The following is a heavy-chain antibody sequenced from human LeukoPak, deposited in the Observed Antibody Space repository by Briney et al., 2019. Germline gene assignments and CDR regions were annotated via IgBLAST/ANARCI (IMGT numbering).Heavy chain of an antibody. CDR3: AKGSIAARSGLFDY. V-gene: IGHV3-23*01. CDR1: GFTFIHYA. CDR2: ISDSCGYT. J-gene: IGHJ4*02. D-gene: IGHD6-6*01. Sequence: GGSLRLSCAASGFTFIHYAMGWVRQAPGKGLEWVSTISDSCGYTYYADSVKGRFTISRDNSKNTLYVQMNSLRAEDTAVYYCAKGSIAARSGLFDYWGQGTLVTVSS.